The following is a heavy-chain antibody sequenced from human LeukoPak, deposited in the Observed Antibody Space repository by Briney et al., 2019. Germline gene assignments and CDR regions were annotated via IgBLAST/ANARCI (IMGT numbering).Heavy chain of an antibody. CDR2: TNPNSGNT. J-gene: IGHJ3*02. CDR3: ARGVGLQFFMITFGGVTADAFDI. V-gene: IGHV1-8*01. D-gene: IGHD3-16*01. Sequence: ASVKVSCKASGYTFTSYYINWVRQATGQGLEWMGWTNPNSGNTGYAQKFQGRVTMTRNTSISTAYMELSSLRSEDTAVYYCARGVGLQFFMITFGGVTADAFDIWGQGTMVTVSS. CDR1: GYTFTSYY.